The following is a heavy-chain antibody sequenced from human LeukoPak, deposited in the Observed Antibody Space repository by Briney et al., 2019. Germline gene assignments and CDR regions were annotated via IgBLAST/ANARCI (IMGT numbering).Heavy chain of an antibody. V-gene: IGHV3-33*08. J-gene: IGHJ6*02. CDR3: ARGWELLYWYGMDV. CDR2: IWYDGSNK. Sequence: GGSLRLSCAASGFTFSSYAMSWVRQAPGKGLEWVAVIWYDGSNKYYADSVKGRFTISRDNSKNTLYLQMNSLRAEDTAVYYCARGWELLYWYGMDVWGQGTTVTVSS. D-gene: IGHD1-26*01. CDR1: GFTFSSYA.